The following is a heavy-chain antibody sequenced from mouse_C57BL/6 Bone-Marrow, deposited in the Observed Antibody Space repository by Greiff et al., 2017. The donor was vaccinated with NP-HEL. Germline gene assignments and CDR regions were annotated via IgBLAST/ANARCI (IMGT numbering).Heavy chain of an antibody. CDR1: GYSFTDYN. CDR2: INPNYGTT. J-gene: IGHJ4*01. CDR3: ASDGYCFMDY. D-gene: IGHD2-3*01. Sequence: EVKLMESGPELVKPGASVKISCKASGYSFTDYNMNWVKQSTGKSLEWIGVINPNYGTTSYNQKFKGKATLTVDQSSSTAYMQLNSLTSEDSAVYYCASDGYCFMDYWGQGTSVTVSS. V-gene: IGHV1-39*01.